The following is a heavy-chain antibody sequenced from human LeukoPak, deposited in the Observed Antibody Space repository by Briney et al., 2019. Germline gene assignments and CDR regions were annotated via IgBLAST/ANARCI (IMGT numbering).Heavy chain of an antibody. J-gene: IGHJ3*02. D-gene: IGHD6-19*01. Sequence: GALRLSCAASGFTFSIYLMSWVCQALGKGLEWVANIKQDGSEKYYVDSVKGRFTISRDNAKNSLYLQMNSLRAEDTAVYYCASQWLVREGLYDAFDIWGQGTMVTVSS. V-gene: IGHV3-7*01. CDR1: GFTFSIYL. CDR3: ASQWLVREGLYDAFDI. CDR2: IKQDGSEK.